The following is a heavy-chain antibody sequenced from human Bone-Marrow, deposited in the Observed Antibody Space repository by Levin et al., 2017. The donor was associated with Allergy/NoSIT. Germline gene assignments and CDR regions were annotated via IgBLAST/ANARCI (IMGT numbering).Heavy chain of an antibody. CDR2: IDSHGWST. D-gene: IGHD7-27*01. Sequence: PGGSLRLSCAASGFTFDDYGMSWVRQAPGKGPEWVSGIDSHGWSTEYADSVKGRFTISRDNAKNSLYLQTSSLRAEDTALYYCACPLTGDRFGAFDVWGQGTMVTVSS. CDR3: ACPLTGDRFGAFDV. J-gene: IGHJ3*01. V-gene: IGHV3-20*04. CDR1: GFTFDDYG.